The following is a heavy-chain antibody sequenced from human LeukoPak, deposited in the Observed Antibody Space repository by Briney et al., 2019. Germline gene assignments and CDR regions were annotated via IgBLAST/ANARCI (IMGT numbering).Heavy chain of an antibody. CDR2: IIPILGIA. J-gene: IGHJ6*03. CDR3: ARARGDFWSGFEYYYYMDV. CDR1: GGTFSSYA. V-gene: IGHV1-69*04. Sequence: SVKVSCKASGGTFSSYAISWVRQAPGQGLEWMGRIIPILGIANYAQKFQGRVTITADKSTSPAYMELSSLRSEDTAVYYCARARGDFWSGFEYYYYMDVWGKGTTVTVSS. D-gene: IGHD3-3*01.